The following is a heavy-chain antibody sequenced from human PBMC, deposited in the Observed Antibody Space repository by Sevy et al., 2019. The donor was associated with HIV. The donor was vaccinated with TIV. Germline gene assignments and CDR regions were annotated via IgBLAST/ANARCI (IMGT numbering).Heavy chain of an antibody. D-gene: IGHD3-16*01. V-gene: IGHV3-7*01. Sequence: GGSLRLSCAASGFSFSPNWMNWVRQAPGKGLEWVANIKGDGSDKHYVDSVEGRFTISRDNAKNVLYLQMNSLRVEDTAVYYWAHETFGRFESWGQGTLVTVSS. J-gene: IGHJ4*02. CDR2: IKGDGSDK. CDR1: GFSFSPNW. CDR3: AHETFGRFES.